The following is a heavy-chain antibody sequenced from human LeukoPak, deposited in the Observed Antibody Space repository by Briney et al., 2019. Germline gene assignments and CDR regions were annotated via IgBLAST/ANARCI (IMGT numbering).Heavy chain of an antibody. CDR1: GGTFSSYA. J-gene: IGHJ4*02. CDR2: IIPIFGTA. V-gene: IGHV1-69*01. CDR3: ARAVGYYDSSGYYYDQYYFDY. Sequence: SVKVSCKASGGTFSSYAISWVRQAPGQGLEWMGGIIPIFGTANHAQKFQGRVTITADESTSTAYMELSRLRSDDTAVYYCARAVGYYDSSGYYYDQYYFDYWGQGTLVTVSS. D-gene: IGHD3-22*01.